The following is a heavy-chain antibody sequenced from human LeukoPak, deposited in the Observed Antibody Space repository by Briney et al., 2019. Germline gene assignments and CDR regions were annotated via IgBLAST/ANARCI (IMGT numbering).Heavy chain of an antibody. CDR1: RFTFSSYS. D-gene: IGHD6-19*01. V-gene: IGHV4-34*01. Sequence: GSLRLSCAASRFTFSSYSMNWVRQAPGKGLEWIGEINHSGSTDYNPSLKSRVTISVDTSKNQFSLKLSSVTAADTAVYYCARDAGFLQWLVLRGWFDPWGQGTLVTVSS. J-gene: IGHJ5*02. CDR2: INHSGST. CDR3: ARDAGFLQWLVLRGWFDP.